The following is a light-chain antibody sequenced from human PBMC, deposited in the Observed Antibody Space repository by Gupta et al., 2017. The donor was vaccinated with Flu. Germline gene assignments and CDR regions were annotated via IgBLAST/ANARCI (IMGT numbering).Light chain of an antibody. J-gene: IGLJ1*01. Sequence: TSSDVGNYNRVSWYQQPPDTAPKLMIYEVSNRPSGVPDRFSGSKSGNTASLTISGLQAEDEADYYCSSYTSSYTYVFGTGTKVTVL. CDR3: SSYTSSYTYV. CDR2: EVS. CDR1: SSDVGNYNR. V-gene: IGLV2-18*02.